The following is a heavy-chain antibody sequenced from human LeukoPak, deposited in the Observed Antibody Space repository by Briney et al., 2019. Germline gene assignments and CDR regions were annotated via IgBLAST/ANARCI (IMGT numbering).Heavy chain of an antibody. CDR1: GGSFSGYY. CDR2: INHSGST. V-gene: IGHV4-34*01. Sequence: SETLSLTCAVYGGSFSGYYWSWIRQPPGKGLEWIGEINHSGSTNYNPSLKSRVTISVDTSKNQFYLKLSSVTAADTAVYYCARAIGIAAAGPSRYYFDYWGQGTLVTVSS. D-gene: IGHD6-13*01. J-gene: IGHJ4*02. CDR3: ARAIGIAAAGPSRYYFDY.